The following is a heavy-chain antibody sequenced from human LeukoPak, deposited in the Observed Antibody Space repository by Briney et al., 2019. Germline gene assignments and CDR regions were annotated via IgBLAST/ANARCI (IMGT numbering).Heavy chain of an antibody. Sequence: ASVKVSCKASGYTFISYGITWVRQAPGQGLEWMGWISTYNGNTKNAQKLQGRVTMTTDTSTSTAYMELRSLRSDDTAVYYCARGGADYRRGEASGIFDYWGQGTLVTVSS. V-gene: IGHV1-18*01. CDR1: GYTFISYG. J-gene: IGHJ4*02. CDR3: ARGGADYRRGEASGIFDY. CDR2: ISTYNGNT. D-gene: IGHD3-10*01.